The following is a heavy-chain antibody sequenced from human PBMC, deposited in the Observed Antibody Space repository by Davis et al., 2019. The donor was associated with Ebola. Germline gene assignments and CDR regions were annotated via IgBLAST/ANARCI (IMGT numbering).Heavy chain of an antibody. CDR1: GFTFSSYT. D-gene: IGHD3-3*01. CDR3: ARSGLSFGVVKYHYGMDV. Sequence: GESLKISCAASGFTFSSYTMSWVRQAPGKGLEWVSAISGSGRNTYHADSVMGRFTISRDNSKKTMYLQMNSLRAEDAAVYYWARSGLSFGVVKYHYGMDVWGKGTTVTVSS. J-gene: IGHJ6*04. V-gene: IGHV3-23*01. CDR2: ISGSGRNT.